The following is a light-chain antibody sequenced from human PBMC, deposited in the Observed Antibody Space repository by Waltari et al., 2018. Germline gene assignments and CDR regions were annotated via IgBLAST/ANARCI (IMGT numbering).Light chain of an antibody. J-gene: IGKJ2*02. CDR1: QSINKC. CDR3: QQRSNSST. V-gene: IGKV3-11*01. CDR2: DAS. Sequence: IVLTHSPDTLSLSPGERATLSCRASQSINKCLAWYQQKPGQAPRLLIHDASNRATGIPARFSGSGSGTDFTLTINSLEPEDFAVYYCQQRSNSSTFGQGTKLEIK.